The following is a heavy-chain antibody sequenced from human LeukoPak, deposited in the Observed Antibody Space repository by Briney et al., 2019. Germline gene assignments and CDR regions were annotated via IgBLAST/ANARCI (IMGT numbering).Heavy chain of an antibody. J-gene: IGHJ6*02. CDR3: ARWAGVSSFYYYYGMDV. CDR1: GFTFSSYW. CDR2: IKQDGSEK. V-gene: IGHV3-7*01. Sequence: GGSLRLSCAASGFTFSSYWMSWVRQAPGKGLEWVANIKQDGSEKYYVDSVKGRFTISRDNAKNSLYLQMNSLRAEDTAVYYCARWAGVSSFYYYYGMDVWGQGTTATVSS. D-gene: IGHD3-10*01.